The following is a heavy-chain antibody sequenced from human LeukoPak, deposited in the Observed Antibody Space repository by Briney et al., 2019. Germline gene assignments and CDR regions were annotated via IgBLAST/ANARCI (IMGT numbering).Heavy chain of an antibody. CDR1: GYTFISCY. CDR3: ARDPETYYYDSSGPGSFDY. CDR2: INPSGGRT. V-gene: IGHV1-46*01. D-gene: IGHD3-22*01. Sequence: GASVKVSCKACGYTFISCYIHWVRQAPGQGLEWMGIINPSGGRTGNAQKSQGRATMTRDMSRSTVYMELSSLRSEDTAVYYCARDPETYYYDSSGPGSFDYWGQGTLVTVSS. J-gene: IGHJ4*02.